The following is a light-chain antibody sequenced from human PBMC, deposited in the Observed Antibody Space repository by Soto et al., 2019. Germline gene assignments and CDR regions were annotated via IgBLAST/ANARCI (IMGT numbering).Light chain of an antibody. Sequence: EIVLTQSPGTLSLSPGERATLSCRASQSVSSSYLAWYQQKPGQAPGLLIYDASSRATGIPDRFSGSGSGTDFTLIISRLEPEDFAVYYCQQYGSSLYTFGQGTKLEIK. CDR1: QSVSSSY. V-gene: IGKV3-20*01. CDR3: QQYGSSLYT. J-gene: IGKJ2*01. CDR2: DAS.